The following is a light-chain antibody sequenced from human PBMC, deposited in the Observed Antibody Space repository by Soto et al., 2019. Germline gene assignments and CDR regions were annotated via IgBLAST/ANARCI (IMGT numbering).Light chain of an antibody. J-gene: IGKJ1*01. CDR1: QSVSSY. V-gene: IGKV3-11*01. CDR3: QQRRNWPAT. Sequence: EIVLTQSPATLSLSPGERATLSCRASQSVSSYLAWYQQKPGQAPRLLLYDASKRATGIPARFSGSGSGTDFTLTISSLEPEDFSVYYCQQRRNWPATFGQGTKVEIK. CDR2: DAS.